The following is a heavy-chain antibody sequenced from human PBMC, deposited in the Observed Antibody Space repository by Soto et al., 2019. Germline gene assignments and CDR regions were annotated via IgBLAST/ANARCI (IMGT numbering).Heavy chain of an antibody. J-gene: IGHJ6*02. Sequence: EVQLVESGGGLVQPGGSLRLSCAASGFTFSSYNMHWVRQATGKGLEWVSAIGTAGDTYYPGSVKGRFTISRENAKNSLYLQMNSLRAGDTAVYYCARGPRVAGGYYYYGMDVWGQGTTVTVSS. V-gene: IGHV3-13*01. CDR2: IGTAGDT. CDR3: ARGPRVAGGYYYYGMDV. D-gene: IGHD6-19*01. CDR1: GFTFSSYN.